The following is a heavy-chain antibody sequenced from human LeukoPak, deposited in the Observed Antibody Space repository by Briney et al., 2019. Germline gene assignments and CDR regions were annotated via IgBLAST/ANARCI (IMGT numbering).Heavy chain of an antibody. CDR3: ARGLLGATQAAVFDY. D-gene: IGHD1-26*01. J-gene: IGHJ4*02. Sequence: PSETPSLTCAVYGGSFSGYYWSWIRQPPGKGLEWIGEINHSGSTNYNPSLKSRVTISVDTSKNQFSLKLSSVTAADTAVYYCARGLLGATQAAVFDYWGQGTLVTVSS. CDR2: INHSGST. CDR1: GGSFSGYY. V-gene: IGHV4-34*01.